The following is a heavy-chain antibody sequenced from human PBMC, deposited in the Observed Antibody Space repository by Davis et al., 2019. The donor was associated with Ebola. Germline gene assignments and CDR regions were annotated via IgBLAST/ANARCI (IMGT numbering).Heavy chain of an antibody. J-gene: IGHJ4*02. V-gene: IGHV1-8*02. CDR1: GYTFSSYG. CDR3: ARRRSSRTATITYFDY. CDR2: MNPNSGNT. D-gene: IGHD5-12*01. Sequence: AASVKVSCKASGYTFSSYGINWVRQATGQGPEWMGWMNPNSGNTGYVQKFQGRVIMTRDTSTTTAYMELNSLRSEDTAVYYCARRRSSRTATITYFDYWGQGTLVTVSS.